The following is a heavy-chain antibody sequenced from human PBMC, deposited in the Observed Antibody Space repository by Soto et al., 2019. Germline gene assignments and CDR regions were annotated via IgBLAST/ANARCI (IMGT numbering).Heavy chain of an antibody. CDR2: VYYTGST. CDR3: ARSVAVPGAHIDY. Sequence: SDTLSLTCIFSGVSISGSYLSWIRPSPGKGLEWLGYVYYTGSTNYSPSLRSRVSISVDTSKNEFSLRLSSVTAADTAVYFCARSVAVPGAHIDYWGQGTQVTVSS. CDR1: GVSISGSY. J-gene: IGHJ4*02. V-gene: IGHV4-59*01. D-gene: IGHD6-19*01.